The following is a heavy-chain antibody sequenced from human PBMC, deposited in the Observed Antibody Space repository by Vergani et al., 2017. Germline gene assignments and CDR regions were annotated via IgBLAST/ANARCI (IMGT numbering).Heavy chain of an antibody. J-gene: IGHJ4*02. V-gene: IGHV3-30*02. CDR1: GCTFRNFG. D-gene: IGHD2-21*02. CDR3: AKYLRDSTDGLPDS. CDR2: LGKDGINT. Sequence: QVHLVESAGGVVQPGGSLRLSCAAPGCTFRNFGMNWIRQAPGKGLDWLAYLGKDGINTRYRDDVKGRFTVSRDNSKDILYLQMDSLRSEDTALYYCAKYLRDSTDGLPDSWGPGTLVIFSS.